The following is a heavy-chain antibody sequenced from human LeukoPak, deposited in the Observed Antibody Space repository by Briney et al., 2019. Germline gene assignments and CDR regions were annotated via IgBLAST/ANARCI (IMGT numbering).Heavy chain of an antibody. CDR1: GYTFTGYY. Sequence: ASVKVSCKASGYTFTGYYMHWVRQAPGQGLEWMGIINPSGGSTSYAQKFRGRVTMTRDTSTSTVYMELSSLRSEDTAVYYCARGIGGSYYVGYYFDYWGQGTLVTVSS. CDR3: ARGIGGSYYVGYYFDY. J-gene: IGHJ4*02. V-gene: IGHV1-46*01. D-gene: IGHD1-26*01. CDR2: INPSGGST.